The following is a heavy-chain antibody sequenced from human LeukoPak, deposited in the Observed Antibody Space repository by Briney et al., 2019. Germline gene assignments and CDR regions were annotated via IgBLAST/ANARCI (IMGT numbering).Heavy chain of an antibody. Sequence: GGSLRLSCAASGFTFSTYAMHWVRQAPGKGLQYVSAISSDGGSTYYANSVKGRFTISRDNSRNTLYLQMGSLRAEDMAVYYCASSPPTGTTWYFDLWGRGTLVTVSS. CDR1: GFTFSTYA. V-gene: IGHV3-64*01. CDR3: ASSPPTGTTWYFDL. J-gene: IGHJ2*01. D-gene: IGHD1-7*01. CDR2: ISSDGGST.